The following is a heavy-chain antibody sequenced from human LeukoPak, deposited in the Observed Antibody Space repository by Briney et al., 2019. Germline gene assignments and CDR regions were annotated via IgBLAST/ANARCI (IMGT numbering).Heavy chain of an antibody. CDR2: IRTKANTYAT. CDR3: TRLWDGGTDNPYFDY. Sequence: PGGSLGLSCAASGLTFSASAIHWVRQASGKGLEWVGRIRTKANTYATAYAASVKGRFTISRDDSKNTAYLQMSSLQTDDTAVYYCTRLWDGGTDNPYFDYWGQGTLVTVSS. J-gene: IGHJ4*02. V-gene: IGHV3-73*01. CDR1: GLTFSASA. D-gene: IGHD2-8*02.